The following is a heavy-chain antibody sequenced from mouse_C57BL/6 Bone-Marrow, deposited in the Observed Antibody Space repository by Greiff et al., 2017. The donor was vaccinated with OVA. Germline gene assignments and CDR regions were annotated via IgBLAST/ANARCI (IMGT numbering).Heavy chain of an antibody. CDR2: IDPETGGT. Sequence: VKLQESGAELVRPGASVTLSCKASGYTFTDYEMHWVKQTPVHGLEWIGAIDPETGGTAYNQKFKGKAILTADKASSTAYMELRSLTSDDSAVYYCTRNLYYGYDDGPFDYWGQGTTLTVSS. V-gene: IGHV1-15*01. J-gene: IGHJ2*01. D-gene: IGHD2-2*01. CDR1: GYTFTDYE. CDR3: TRNLYYGYDDGPFDY.